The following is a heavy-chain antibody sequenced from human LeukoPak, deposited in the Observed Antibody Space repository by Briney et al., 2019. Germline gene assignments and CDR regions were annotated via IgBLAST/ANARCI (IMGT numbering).Heavy chain of an antibody. Sequence: GGSLTLSCSASGFTFSSYAMSWVRPAPGKGLEWVSAISGSGGSTNYADSVKCRFTISRDNSKNTLYLQMNSLRAEERAVYYCAKEGAKGDYGGNGAFDSWSQGTMVTVSS. CDR2: ISGSGGST. CDR3: AKEGAKGDYGGNGAFDS. D-gene: IGHD4-23*01. CDR1: GFTFSSYA. V-gene: IGHV3-23*01. J-gene: IGHJ3*02.